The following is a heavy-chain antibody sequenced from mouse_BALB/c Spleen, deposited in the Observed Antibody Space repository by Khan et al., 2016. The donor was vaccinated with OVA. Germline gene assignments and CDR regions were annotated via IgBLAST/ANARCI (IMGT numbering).Heavy chain of an antibody. Sequence: QVQLKQSGAELVRPGTSVKLSCKASGYSFTSYWMNWVKQRPGQGLEWIGIIHPSDSETKLNQKFKDKATLTVDKSSSTAYMQLRSPTSEDSAVDYCARGTTTSYWYFDVWGAGITVTVSS. CDR1: GYSFTSYW. CDR3: ARGTTTSYWYFDV. V-gene: IGHV1-61*01. D-gene: IGHD1-1*01. J-gene: IGHJ1*01. CDR2: IHPSDSET.